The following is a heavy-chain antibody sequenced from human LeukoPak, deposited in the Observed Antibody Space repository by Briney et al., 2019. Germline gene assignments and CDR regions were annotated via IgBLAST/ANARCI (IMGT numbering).Heavy chain of an antibody. CDR3: ARICRQQLVRGWFDP. CDR2: INPNSGGT. CDR1: GYTFTGYY. J-gene: IGHJ5*02. D-gene: IGHD6-13*01. V-gene: IGHV1-2*02. Sequence: GASVKVSCKASGYTFTGYYMHWVRQAPGQGLEWMGWINPNSGGTNYAQKFQGRVTMTRDTSISTAYMELSRLRSDDTAVYYCARICRQQLVRGWFDPWGQGTLVTVSS.